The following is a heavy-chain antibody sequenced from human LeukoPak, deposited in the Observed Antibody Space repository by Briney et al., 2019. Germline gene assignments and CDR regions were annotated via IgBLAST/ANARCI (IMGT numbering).Heavy chain of an antibody. V-gene: IGHV4-34*01. CDR3: ARGPYYYDSSGYYYYYYYMDV. D-gene: IGHD3-22*01. J-gene: IGHJ6*03. CDR1: GGSFSGYY. CDR2: INHSGST. Sequence: SETLSLTCAVYGGSFSGYYWSWIRQPPGKGLEWIGEINHSGSTNYNPSLKSRVTISVDTSKNQFSLKLSPVTAADTAVYYCARGPYYYDSSGYYYYYYYMDVWGKGTTVTVSS.